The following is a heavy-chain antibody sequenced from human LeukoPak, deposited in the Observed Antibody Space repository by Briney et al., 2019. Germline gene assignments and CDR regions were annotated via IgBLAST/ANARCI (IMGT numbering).Heavy chain of an antibody. J-gene: IGHJ4*02. D-gene: IGHD3-10*01. CDR1: GYTFTSYY. CDR2: INPSGGST. CDR3: ATAPITMVRGVIIKRYYFDY. Sequence: ASVKVSCKASGYTFTSYYMHWVRQAPGQGLEWMGIINPSGGSTSYAQKFQGRVTMTRDTSTSTVYMELSSLRSEDTAVYYCATAPITMVRGVIIKRYYFDYWGQGTLVTVSS. V-gene: IGHV1-46*01.